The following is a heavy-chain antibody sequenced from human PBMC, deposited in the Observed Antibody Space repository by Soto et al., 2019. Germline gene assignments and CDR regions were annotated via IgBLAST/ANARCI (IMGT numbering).Heavy chain of an antibody. Sequence: EVQLVQSGGDLVQPGGSLRLSCVASGFTFSTYWMTWVRQAPGMGLEWVAGIKEDASEEVYVYSVKGRFSISRDNAKNSLYLQLNSLRAEDTAVYYCATAISSPFSNFDSWGQGSLVTVSS. CDR3: ATAISSPFSNFDS. D-gene: IGHD2-2*01. CDR2: IKEDASEE. J-gene: IGHJ4*02. CDR1: GFTFSTYW. V-gene: IGHV3-7*01.